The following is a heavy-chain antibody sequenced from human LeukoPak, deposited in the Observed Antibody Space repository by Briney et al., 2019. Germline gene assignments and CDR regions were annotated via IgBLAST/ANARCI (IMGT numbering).Heavy chain of an antibody. CDR1: GFTFSSYD. D-gene: IGHD3-16*01. V-gene: IGHV3-13*01. CDR3: VRGRRSYGFDH. Sequence: GGSLRLSCAASGFTFSSYDMHWVRQAPGKGLEWVSALGSAGDTYYPDSVRGRFTISKETAKNSLYLQMTSLRDEDTAVYYCVRGRRSYGFDHWGQGTLVTVSS. J-gene: IGHJ4*02. CDR2: LGSAGDT.